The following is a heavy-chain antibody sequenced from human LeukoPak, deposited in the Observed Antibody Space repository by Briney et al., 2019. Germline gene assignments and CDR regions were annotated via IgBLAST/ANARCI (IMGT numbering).Heavy chain of an antibody. CDR2: IKQDGSEK. CDR1: GFIFNNYG. J-gene: IGHJ4*02. CDR3: ARESETNGFDY. D-gene: IGHD1-1*01. Sequence: GGSLRLSCTASGFIFNNYGMYWVRQAPGKGLEWVANIKQDGSEKYYVDSVKGRFTISRDNAKNSLYLQMNSLRAEDTAVYYCARESETNGFDYWGQGTLVTVSS. V-gene: IGHV3-7*01.